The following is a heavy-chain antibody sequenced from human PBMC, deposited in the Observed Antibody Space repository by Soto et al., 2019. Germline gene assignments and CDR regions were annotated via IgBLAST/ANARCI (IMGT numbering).Heavy chain of an antibody. Sequence: QVQLVQSGAEVKKPGASVKVSCKASGYTFTSYDINWVRQATGQGLEWMGWMNPNSGNTGYAQKFQGRVTMTRNTSISTAYMELSSLRSEDTAVYYCARGLDWPILTGSHFDYWGQGTLVTVSS. CDR2: MNPNSGNT. J-gene: IGHJ4*02. V-gene: IGHV1-8*01. CDR3: ARGLDWPILTGSHFDY. CDR1: GYTFTSYD. D-gene: IGHD3-9*01.